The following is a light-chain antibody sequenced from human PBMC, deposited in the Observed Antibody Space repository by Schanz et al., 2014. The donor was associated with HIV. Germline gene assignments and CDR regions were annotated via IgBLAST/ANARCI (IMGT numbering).Light chain of an antibody. CDR1: QSVNTN. CDR2: GAS. CDR3: QQYNQWPPLT. J-gene: IGKJ4*01. Sequence: EVVMTQSPATLSVSPGERATLSCRASQSVNTNYLAWYQQKPGQAPRLLIYGASTRATGIPARFSGSGSGTDFTLTISRLEPEDFAVYFCQQYNQWPPLTFGGGTKVEI. V-gene: IGKV3-15*01.